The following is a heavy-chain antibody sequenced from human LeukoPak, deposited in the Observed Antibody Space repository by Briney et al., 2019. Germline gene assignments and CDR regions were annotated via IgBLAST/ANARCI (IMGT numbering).Heavy chain of an antibody. Sequence: SETLSLTCTVSGGSISSYYWIWIRHPPGKGLEWIGYIYYSGSPNHNPSLKCRLTISVDTPKHQFSLTVRSVPAADTAVFYCAVTPYGSGKKWGQGTLVTVSS. CDR2: IYYSGSP. J-gene: IGHJ4*02. V-gene: IGHV4-59*01. CDR3: AVTPYGSGKK. CDR1: GGSISSYY. D-gene: IGHD3-10*01.